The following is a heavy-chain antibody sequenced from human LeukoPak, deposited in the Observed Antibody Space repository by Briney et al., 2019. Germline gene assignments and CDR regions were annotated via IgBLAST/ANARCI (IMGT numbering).Heavy chain of an antibody. D-gene: IGHD3-3*01. Sequence: QAPGQRXEWMGWXNAGNGNTKYSQQFQGRVTITRDTSASTAYMELSSLRSEDTAVYYCARANDFWSGYYYGMDVWGQGTTVTVSS. CDR3: ARANDFWSGYYYGMDV. J-gene: IGHJ6*02. V-gene: IGHV1-3*01. CDR2: XNAGNGNT.